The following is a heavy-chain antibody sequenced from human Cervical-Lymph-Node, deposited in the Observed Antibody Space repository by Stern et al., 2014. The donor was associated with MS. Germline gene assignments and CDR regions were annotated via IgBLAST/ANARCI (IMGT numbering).Heavy chain of an antibody. V-gene: IGHV3-9*02. CDR1: GFNSGDYA. CDR3: AKDMSGSYRGSGFDI. CDR2: ISWNSGSI. J-gene: IGHJ3*02. D-gene: IGHD3-10*01. Sequence: EVQLVESGGGLVQPGRSLRLSCAASGFNSGDYAMHWVRQAPGKGLEWVSGISWNSGSIGYADSVRGLFTISRDNARNSLYLQMDSLGPEDTALYYCAKDMSGSYRGSGFDIWGQGTMVTVSS.